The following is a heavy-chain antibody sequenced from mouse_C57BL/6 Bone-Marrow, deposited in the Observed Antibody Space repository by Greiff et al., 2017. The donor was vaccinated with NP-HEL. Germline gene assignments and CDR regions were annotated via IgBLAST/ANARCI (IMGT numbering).Heavy chain of an antibody. CDR2: IYPGSGNT. J-gene: IGHJ4*01. Sequence: VQGVESGAELVRPGASVKLSCKASGYTFTDYYINWVKQRPGQGLEWIARIYPGSGNTYYNEKFKGKATLTAEKSSSTAYMQLSSLTSTDSAVYFCARGDYYGSSLLAMDYWGQGTSVTVSS. CDR3: ARGDYYGSSLLAMDY. CDR1: GYTFTDYY. V-gene: IGHV1-76*01. D-gene: IGHD1-1*01.